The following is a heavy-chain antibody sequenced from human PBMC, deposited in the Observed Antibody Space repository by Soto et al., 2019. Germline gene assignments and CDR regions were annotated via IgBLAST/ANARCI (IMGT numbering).Heavy chain of an antibody. Sequence: ASVKVSCKASGYTFTSYYMHWVRQAPGQGLEWMGRIYPRGGSTDNAQKFQDRVTMTRDTSTSTVYMELSGLRSEDTAVYYCARVYEGGWSGKDNSGAFDMWGQGTMVSVS. CDR1: GYTFTSYY. V-gene: IGHV1-46*03. D-gene: IGHD3-3*01. CDR2: IYPRGGST. J-gene: IGHJ3*02. CDR3: ARVYEGGWSGKDNSGAFDM.